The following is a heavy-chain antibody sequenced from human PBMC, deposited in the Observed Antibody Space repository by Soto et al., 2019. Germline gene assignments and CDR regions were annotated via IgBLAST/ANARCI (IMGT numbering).Heavy chain of an antibody. CDR1: GGTFSSYT. J-gene: IGHJ3*02. D-gene: IGHD3-16*01. V-gene: IGHV1-69*02. Sequence: QVQLVQSGAEVKKPGSSVKVSCKASGGTFSSYTISWVRQATGQGLEWMGRIIPILGIANYAQKFQGRVTSTADKSRSTAYMELSSLRSEDTAVYYCSTSRGGTVPNDAFDIWGQGTMVTVSS. CDR2: IIPILGIA. CDR3: STSRGGTVPNDAFDI.